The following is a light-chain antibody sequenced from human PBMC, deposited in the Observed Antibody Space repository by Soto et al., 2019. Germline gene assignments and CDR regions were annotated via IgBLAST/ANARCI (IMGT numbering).Light chain of an antibody. CDR2: ATS. V-gene: IGKV1-5*01. Sequence: DIQMTQSPSTLSASVGDRVTITCRASQSISSWLAWYQQKPGKAPNLLIYATSNLQGGVPSRFSGSGSGTEFTLTISSLQPDDFATYYCQHYNSYSEAFGQGTKVDIK. J-gene: IGKJ1*01. CDR1: QSISSW. CDR3: QHYNSYSEA.